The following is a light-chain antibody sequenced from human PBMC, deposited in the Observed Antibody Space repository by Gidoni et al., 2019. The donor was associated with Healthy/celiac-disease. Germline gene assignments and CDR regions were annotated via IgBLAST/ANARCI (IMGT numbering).Light chain of an antibody. V-gene: IGKV1-5*03. J-gene: IGKJ1*01. CDR2: KAS. Sequence: DIQITQSPSTLSASVGDRVTITCRASQSISSWLAWYQPKPGKAPKRLIYKASRLESGVPSRFSGSGSGTEFTLTISSLQPDDFATYYCQQYNSYRTFGQGTKVEIK. CDR1: QSISSW. CDR3: QQYNSYRT.